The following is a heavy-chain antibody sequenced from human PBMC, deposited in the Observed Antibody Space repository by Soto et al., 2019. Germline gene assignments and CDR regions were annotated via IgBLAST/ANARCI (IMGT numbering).Heavy chain of an antibody. CDR3: ARDSAGVQLDLLADAFDT. V-gene: IGHV1-18*01. J-gene: IGHJ3*02. CDR2: ISAYNGNT. Sequence: ASVKVSCKASGYTFTSYGISWVRQAPGQGLEWMGWISAYNGNTNYAQKLQGRVTMTTDISTSTAYMELRSLRSDDTAIYYCARDSAGVQLDLLADAFDTWGQWTLVTV. D-gene: IGHD1-1*01. CDR1: GYTFTSYG.